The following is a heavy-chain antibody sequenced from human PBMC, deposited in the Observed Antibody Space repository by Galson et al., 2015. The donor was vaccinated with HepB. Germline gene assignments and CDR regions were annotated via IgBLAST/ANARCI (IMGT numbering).Heavy chain of an antibody. CDR2: INAGNGNT. Sequence: SVKVSCKASGYTFTSYAMHWVRQAPGQRLEWMGWINAGNGNTKYSQKFQGRVTITRDTSASTAYMELSSLRSEDTAVYYCARVPSDGYYFDYWGQGTLVTVSS. V-gene: IGHV1-3*01. CDR3: ARVPSDGYYFDY. CDR1: GYTFTSYA. D-gene: IGHD2-2*03. J-gene: IGHJ4*02.